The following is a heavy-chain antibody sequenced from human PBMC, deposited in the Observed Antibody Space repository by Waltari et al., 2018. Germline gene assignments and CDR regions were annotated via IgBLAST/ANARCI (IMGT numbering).Heavy chain of an antibody. CDR2: ISSSSSYI. CDR1: GFTFSSYS. Sequence: EVQLVESGGGLVKPGGSLRLSCAASGFTFSSYSMNWVRQAPGKGLEWVSSISSSSSYIYSADSVKGRFTISRDNAKNSLYLQMNSLRAEDTAVYYCARIYCSSTSCRSFGIDYWGQGTLVTVSS. J-gene: IGHJ4*02. CDR3: ARIYCSSTSCRSFGIDY. D-gene: IGHD2-2*01. V-gene: IGHV3-21*01.